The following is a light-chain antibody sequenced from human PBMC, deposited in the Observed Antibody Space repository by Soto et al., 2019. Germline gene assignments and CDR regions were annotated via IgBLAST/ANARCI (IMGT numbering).Light chain of an antibody. Sequence: QSVLTQPPSASGSPGQSVAISCTGTSSDVGGYSYVSWYQQHPGKAPKLMIYEVNKRPSGVPDRFSGSKSGNTASLTVSGLQAEDEADDYCSSYAGSSNVFGTGTKVTVL. CDR3: SSYAGSSNV. J-gene: IGLJ1*01. V-gene: IGLV2-8*01. CDR1: SSDVGGYSY. CDR2: EVN.